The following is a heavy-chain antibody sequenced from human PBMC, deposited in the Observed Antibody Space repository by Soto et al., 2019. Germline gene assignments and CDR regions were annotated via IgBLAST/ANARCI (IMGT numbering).Heavy chain of an antibody. CDR3: VRALGSRFMEWPRFDP. CDR2: ISYSGTT. J-gene: IGHJ5*02. Sequence: SETLSLTCTVSGASISSGDYYWSWIRQPPGKGLEWIAYISYSGTTYYNPSLKSRVTISVDTSRNQFSLKLNSVNAADTAVYYCVRALGSRFMEWPRFDPWGQGSLLTVSS. CDR1: GASISSGDYY. V-gene: IGHV4-30-4*01. D-gene: IGHD3-3*01.